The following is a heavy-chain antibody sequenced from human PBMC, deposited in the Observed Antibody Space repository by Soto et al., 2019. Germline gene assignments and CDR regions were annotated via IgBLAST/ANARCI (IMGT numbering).Heavy chain of an antibody. Sequence: KTSDTLSLTCTVSGGSIISGLYYWSWIRQHPGKGLEWIAYIYYSGSIYYNPSLKSRLTISRDTSKNQFSLKLSSVTAADTAVYYCARKSGGTAFDIWGQGTMVTVSS. CDR2: IYYSGSI. V-gene: IGHV4-31*03. J-gene: IGHJ3*02. CDR3: ARKSGGTAFDI. D-gene: IGHD1-1*01. CDR1: GGSIISGLYY.